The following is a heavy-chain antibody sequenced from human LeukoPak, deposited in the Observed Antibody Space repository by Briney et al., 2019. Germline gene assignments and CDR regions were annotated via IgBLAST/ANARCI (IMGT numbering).Heavy chain of an antibody. CDR1: GGSFSDYN. Sequence: SETLSLTCAVYGGSFSDYNWNWVRQPPGKGLEWIGEINHSGATNYNPSLKSRVIISVDTSKNQFSLKLNSVTAADTAVYYCAKSNGYGLIDIWGQGTMVTISS. D-gene: IGHD3-10*01. CDR3: AKSNGYGLIDI. CDR2: INHSGAT. J-gene: IGHJ3*02. V-gene: IGHV4-34*01.